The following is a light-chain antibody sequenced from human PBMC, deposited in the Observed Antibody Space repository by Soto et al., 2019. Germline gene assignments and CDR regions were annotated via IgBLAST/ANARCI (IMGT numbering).Light chain of an antibody. CDR1: SGSIASNY. J-gene: IGLJ1*01. Sequence: NFMLTQPHSVSESPGKTVTISCTGSSGSIASNYVQWYQQRPGSAPTTVLYADKQRPSGMTDRFSGSIDSSSNSASLTISGLKTEDEADYYCQSYDSSNHEVFGTGTKVTVL. CDR2: ADK. CDR3: QSYDSSNHEV. V-gene: IGLV6-57*02.